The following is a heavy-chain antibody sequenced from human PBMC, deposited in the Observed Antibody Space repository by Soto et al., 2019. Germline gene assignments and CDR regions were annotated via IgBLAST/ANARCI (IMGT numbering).Heavy chain of an antibody. J-gene: IGHJ2*01. CDR2: IYYSGST. V-gene: IGHV4-39*01. D-gene: IGHD3-3*01. CDR1: GGSISSSSYY. CDR3: ASGIGEWLLGRNYWYFDL. Sequence: QLQLQESGPGLVKPSETLSLTCTVSGGSISSSSYYWGWIRQPPGKGLEWIGSIYYSGSTYYNPSLKSRVTISVDTSKNQFSLKLSSVTAADTAVYYCASGIGEWLLGRNYWYFDLWGRGTLVTVSS.